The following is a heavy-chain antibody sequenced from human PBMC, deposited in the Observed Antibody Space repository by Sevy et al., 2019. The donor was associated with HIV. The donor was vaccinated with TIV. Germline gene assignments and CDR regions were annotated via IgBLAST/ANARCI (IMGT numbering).Heavy chain of an antibody. D-gene: IGHD2-15*01. CDR2: IKEDGSER. Sequence: GGSLRLSCAASGFTFNMYWMTWVRQAPGKGLEWVANIKEDGSERNYLDSVKGRFNISRDNAKESLYLQSNSLRAEDTAVYYCARHCSGGSCYSLLPHYYYGMDVWGQGTTVTVSS. CDR3: ARHCSGGSCYSLLPHYYYGMDV. J-gene: IGHJ6*02. V-gene: IGHV3-7*01. CDR1: GFTFNMYW.